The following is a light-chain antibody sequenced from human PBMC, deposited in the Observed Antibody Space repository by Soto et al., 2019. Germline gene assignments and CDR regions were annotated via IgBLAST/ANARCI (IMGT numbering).Light chain of an antibody. CDR3: SSPTSSTTLG. CDR2: DVN. J-gene: IGLJ2*01. V-gene: IGLV2-14*03. CDR1: SSDVGTYNS. Sequence: QSVLTQPASVSGSSGQSTTISCTGTSSDVGTYNSASWYQQRPGKAPKLIIYDVNNRPLGVSNRFSGSKSGNTASLTISGLQAEDEADYFCSSPTSSTTLGFGGGTKLTVL.